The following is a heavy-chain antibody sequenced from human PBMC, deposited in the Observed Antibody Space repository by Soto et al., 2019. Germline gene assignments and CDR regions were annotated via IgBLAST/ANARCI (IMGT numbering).Heavy chain of an antibody. CDR2: FDPEDGET. V-gene: IGHV1-24*01. J-gene: IGHJ5*02. Sequence: QVQLVQSGAEVKKPGASVKVSCKVSGYTLTELSMHWVRQAPGKGLEWMGGFDPEDGETIYAQKFQGRVTMTEDTSTDTAYMELSSLRSEDTAVYYCATTPIVVVVAATYGWFDPWCQGTLVTVSS. CDR3: ATTPIVVVVAATYGWFDP. CDR1: GYTLTELS. D-gene: IGHD2-15*01.